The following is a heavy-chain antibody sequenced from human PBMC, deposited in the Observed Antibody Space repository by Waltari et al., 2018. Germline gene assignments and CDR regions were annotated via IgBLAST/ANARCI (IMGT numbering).Heavy chain of an antibody. Sequence: QLQLQESGSGLVKPSQTLSLTCAVSGCSISSGGYSWSWIRQPPGKGLEWIGYIYHSGSTYYNPSLKSRVTISVDRSRNQFSLKLSSVTAADTAVYYCARAPGLPAATNWFDPWGQGTLVTVSS. CDR3: ARAPGLPAATNWFDP. V-gene: IGHV4-30-2*01. CDR2: IYHSGST. CDR1: GCSISSGGYS. J-gene: IGHJ5*02. D-gene: IGHD2-2*01.